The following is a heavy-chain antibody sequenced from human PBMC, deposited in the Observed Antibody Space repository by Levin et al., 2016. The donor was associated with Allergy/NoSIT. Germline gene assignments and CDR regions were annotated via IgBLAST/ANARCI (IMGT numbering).Heavy chain of an antibody. D-gene: IGHD3-10*01. CDR1: GFTFSSYA. J-gene: IGHJ5*02. V-gene: IGHV3-23*01. CDR2: ISGSGGST. CDR3: AKDYELWFGELSIWGWFDP. Sequence: GGSLRLSCAASGFTFSSYAMSWVRQAPGKGLEWVSAISGSGGSTYYADSVKGRFTISRDNSKNTLYLQMNSLRAEDTAVYYCAKDYELWFGELSIWGWFDPWGQGTLVTVSS.